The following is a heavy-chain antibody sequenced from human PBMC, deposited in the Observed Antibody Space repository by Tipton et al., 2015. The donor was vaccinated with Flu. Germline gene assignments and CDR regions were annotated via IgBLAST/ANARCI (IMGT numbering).Heavy chain of an antibody. V-gene: IGHV4-59*01. Sequence: LRLSCTVSGGSISSYYWSWIRQPPGKGLEWIGYIYYSGSTNYNPSLKSRVTISVDTSKNQFSLKLSSVTAADTAVYYCARGNYYYYYGMDVWGQGTTVTVSS. D-gene: IGHD6-13*01. CDR1: GGSISSYY. CDR3: ARGNYYYYYGMDV. CDR2: IYYSGST. J-gene: IGHJ6*02.